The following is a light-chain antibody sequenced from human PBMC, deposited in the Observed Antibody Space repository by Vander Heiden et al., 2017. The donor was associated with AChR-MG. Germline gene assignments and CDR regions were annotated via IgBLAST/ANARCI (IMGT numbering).Light chain of an antibody. CDR1: KLSDKY. CDR3: QAWGTNTVV. CDR2: QDS. V-gene: IGLV3-1*01. J-gene: IGLJ3*02. Sequence: SYELTQPPSVSVSPGQTARITCSGPKLSDKYVCWYQQKPGQSPVRLIFQDSQRPSGIPERFSGSNSGNTATLTITGTQAMDEAAYYCQAWGTNTVVFGGGTQLTVL.